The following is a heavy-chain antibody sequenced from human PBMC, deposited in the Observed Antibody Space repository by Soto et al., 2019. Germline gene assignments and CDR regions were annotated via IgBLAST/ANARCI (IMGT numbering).Heavy chain of an antibody. CDR2: TYHGSKWST. J-gene: IGHJ3*02. CDR1: GDSVSSNSAA. Sequence: PSQTLSLTCAISGDSVSSNSAAWNWIRQSPSRGPEWLGRTYHGSKWSTDYAVTVKSRISVNTDTSRNQFSLQLSSVTPEDTGVYSWAGGWLRIGFDTWGQGKMVTVS. V-gene: IGHV6-1*01. CDR3: AGGWLRIGFDT. D-gene: IGHD6-19*01.